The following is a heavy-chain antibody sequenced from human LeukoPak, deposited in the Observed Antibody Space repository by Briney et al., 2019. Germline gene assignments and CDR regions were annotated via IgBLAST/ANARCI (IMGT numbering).Heavy chain of an antibody. CDR3: AKNGGPHGMDV. Sequence: GGSLRLSCAASGFTFSNIWMSWVRQAPGKGLEWVANIKHDGSETNYVDSVKGRFTISRDNAKNSLHLQMNSPRAEDTAVYYCAKNGGPHGMDVWGQGTKVTVSS. V-gene: IGHV3-7*02. CDR1: GFTFSNIW. D-gene: IGHD3-10*01. J-gene: IGHJ6*02. CDR2: IKHDGSET.